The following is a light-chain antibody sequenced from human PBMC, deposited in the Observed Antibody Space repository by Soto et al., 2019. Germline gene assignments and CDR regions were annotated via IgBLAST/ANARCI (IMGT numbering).Light chain of an antibody. V-gene: IGKV1-5*03. J-gene: IGKJ4*01. CDR3: QQYNSYPS. CDR2: KAS. CDR1: QSISSW. Sequence: DIQMTQSPSTLSASVGDRVTITCRASQSISSWLAWYQQKPGKAPKLLIYKASSLESGVPSRFSGSGSGTEFTLTIRSLQPDYFATYYCQQYNSYPSFGGGTKVEIK.